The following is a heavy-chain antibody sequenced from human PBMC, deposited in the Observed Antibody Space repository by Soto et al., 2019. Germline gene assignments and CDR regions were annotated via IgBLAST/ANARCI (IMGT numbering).Heavy chain of an antibody. J-gene: IGHJ5*02. Sequence: ASVKVCCKDSGYTLTGYYMQWVRQAPRQGLEWMGWINPNSGGTNYAQKFQGWVTMTRDTSISTAYMELSRLRSDDTAVYYCARSIVVVAATPYNWFDPWGQGTLVTVSS. CDR1: GYTLTGYY. V-gene: IGHV1-2*04. CDR2: INPNSGGT. D-gene: IGHD2-15*01. CDR3: ARSIVVVAATPYNWFDP.